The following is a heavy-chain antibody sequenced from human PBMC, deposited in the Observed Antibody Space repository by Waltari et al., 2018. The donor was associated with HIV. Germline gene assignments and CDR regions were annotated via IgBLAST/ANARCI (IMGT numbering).Heavy chain of an antibody. D-gene: IGHD4-17*01. V-gene: IGHV1-2*02. CDR1: GYTFTGYY. CDR3: ARNLDGDYVLAY. J-gene: IGHJ4*02. Sequence: QVQLVPSGAEVKKPGASVKVSCKGSGYTFTGYYIPWVREATGQGLEWMGWINPNNGGTNYAQKVQDRVTRTRETSISTAYRELSRLRSDDTAVYYCARNLDGDYVLAYWGQGILVTVSS. CDR2: INPNNGGT.